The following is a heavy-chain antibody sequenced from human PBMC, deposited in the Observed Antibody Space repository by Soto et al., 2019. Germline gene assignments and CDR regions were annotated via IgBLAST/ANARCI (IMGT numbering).Heavy chain of an antibody. CDR2: ISSSSSTI. J-gene: IGHJ3*02. CDR3: ARDNTDDYGDHWRLWAFDI. CDR1: GFTFSSYS. D-gene: IGHD4-17*01. V-gene: IGHV3-48*01. Sequence: EVQLVESGGGLVQPGGSLRLSCAASGFTFSSYSMNWVRQAPGKGLEWVSYISSSSSTIYYADSVKGRFTISRDNAKNSLDLQMNSLRAEDTAVYYCARDNTDDYGDHWRLWAFDIWGQGTMVTVCS.